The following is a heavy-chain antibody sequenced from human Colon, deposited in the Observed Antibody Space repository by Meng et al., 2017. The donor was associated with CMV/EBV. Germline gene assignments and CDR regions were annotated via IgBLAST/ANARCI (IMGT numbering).Heavy chain of an antibody. CDR3: ARDLWDIVGSVYSGRWFDT. J-gene: IGHJ5*02. CDR2: IHSSGGT. V-gene: IGHV4-39*07. D-gene: IGHD2-15*01. CDR1: GGSIRPGDYY. Sequence: SETLSPTCTVAGGSIRPGDYYWGWIRQSPGEGLEWIGSIHSSGGTYYNPSPKSRVTLSVDTSKKQFSLRLSSVTAADTAIYYCARDLWDIVGSVYSGRWFDTWGQGTLVTVSS.